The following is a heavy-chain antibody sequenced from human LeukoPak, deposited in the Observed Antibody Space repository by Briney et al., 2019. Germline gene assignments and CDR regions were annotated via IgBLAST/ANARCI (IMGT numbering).Heavy chain of an antibody. Sequence: GGSLRLSCVGSRFTFSSYGMHWVRQAPGEGLEWVAFIRYDGSNSYYIDSVKGRFTISRDNSKNTLYLQMNSLRAEDTAVYYCARDPFPLYYYDSSAPPRYFDYWGQGTLVTVSS. CDR1: RFTFSSYG. D-gene: IGHD3-22*01. CDR2: IRYDGSNS. V-gene: IGHV3-30*02. J-gene: IGHJ4*02. CDR3: ARDPFPLYYYDSSAPPRYFDY.